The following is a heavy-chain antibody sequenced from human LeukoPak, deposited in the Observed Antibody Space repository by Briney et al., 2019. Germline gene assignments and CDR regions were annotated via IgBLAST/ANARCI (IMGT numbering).Heavy chain of an antibody. CDR3: ARGRYCSADICSGGDAFDI. D-gene: IGHD2-15*01. J-gene: IGHJ3*02. CDR2: IYTRGST. V-gene: IGHV4-4*07. CDR1: AGSISSYY. Sequence: SETLSLTCTVSAGSISSYYWGWIRQPAGKGLEWIGRIYTRGSTNYNPSLKSLVTMSVDTSKNQFTLKLSSVTAADTAVYYCARGRYCSADICSGGDAFDIWGQGTMVSVSS.